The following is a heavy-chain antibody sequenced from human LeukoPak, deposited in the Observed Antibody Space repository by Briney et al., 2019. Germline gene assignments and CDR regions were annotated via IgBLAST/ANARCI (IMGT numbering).Heavy chain of an antibody. V-gene: IGHV4-4*07. CDR3: ARSSANGYNSYYFDY. D-gene: IGHD5-24*01. Sequence: SETLSLTCTVSGGSISSYYWSWIRQPAGKGLEWIGRIYTSGSTNYNPSLKSRVTISVDTSKNQFSLKLSSVTAADTAVYYCARSSANGYNSYYFDYWGQGTLVTVSS. J-gene: IGHJ4*02. CDR2: IYTSGST. CDR1: GGSISSYY.